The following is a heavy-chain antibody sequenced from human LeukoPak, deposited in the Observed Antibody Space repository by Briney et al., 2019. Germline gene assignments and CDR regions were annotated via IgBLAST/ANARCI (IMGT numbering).Heavy chain of an antibody. CDR1: GGSFSGHY. J-gene: IGHJ3*02. CDR2: INHSGST. V-gene: IGHV4-34*01. CDR3: ARGGEARTADAFDI. Sequence: PSETLSLTCAVYGGSFSGHYWSWIRQPPGKGLEWIGEINHSGSTNYNPSLKSRVTISVDTSKNQFSLKLSSVTAADTAVYYCARGGEARTADAFDIWGQGTMVTVSS.